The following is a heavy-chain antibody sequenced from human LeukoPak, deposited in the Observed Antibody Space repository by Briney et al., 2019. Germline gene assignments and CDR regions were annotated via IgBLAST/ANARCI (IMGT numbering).Heavy chain of an antibody. V-gene: IGHV3-48*01. Sequence: PGGSPRLSCAASGFTFNSYWMSWVRQAPGKGLEWVSYISSSSSTIYYADSVKGRFTISRDNAKNSLYLQMNSLRAEDTAVYYCARVRRWLDFDYWGQGTLVTVSS. J-gene: IGHJ4*02. CDR1: GFTFNSYW. D-gene: IGHD5-24*01. CDR2: ISSSSSTI. CDR3: ARVRRWLDFDY.